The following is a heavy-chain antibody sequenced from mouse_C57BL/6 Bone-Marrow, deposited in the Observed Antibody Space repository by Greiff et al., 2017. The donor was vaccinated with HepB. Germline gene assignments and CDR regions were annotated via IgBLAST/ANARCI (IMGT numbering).Heavy chain of an antibody. Sequence: QVQLQQSGAELARPGASVKLSCKASGYTFTSYGISWVKQRTGQGLEWIGEIYPRSGNTYYNEKFKGKATLTADKSSSTAYMELRSLTSEDSAVYVCARTPITTVVATRAMDYWGQGTSVTVSS. J-gene: IGHJ4*01. CDR2: IYPRSGNT. CDR1: GYTFTSYG. V-gene: IGHV1-81*01. D-gene: IGHD1-1*01. CDR3: ARTPITTVVATRAMDY.